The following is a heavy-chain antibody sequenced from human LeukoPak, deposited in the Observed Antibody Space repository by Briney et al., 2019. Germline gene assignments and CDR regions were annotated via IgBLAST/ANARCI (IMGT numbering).Heavy chain of an antibody. Sequence: GGSLRLSCAASGFTFSSYNMNWVRQAPGKGLEWVSSISSSSSYIYYADSVKGRFTISRDNAKNSLYLQMNSLRAEDTAVYYCARDRGSGSHYLDYCGQGTLVTVSS. CDR3: ARDRGSGSHYLDY. J-gene: IGHJ4*02. V-gene: IGHV3-21*01. CDR2: ISSSSSYI. D-gene: IGHD3-10*01. CDR1: GFTFSSYN.